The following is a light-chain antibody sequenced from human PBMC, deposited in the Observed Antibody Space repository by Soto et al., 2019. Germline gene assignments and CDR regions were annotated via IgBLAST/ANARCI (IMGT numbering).Light chain of an antibody. CDR1: SSNIGSNT. CDR3: ATWDDSLNNVI. CDR2: SND. Sequence: QSVLTLSPSASGSSGQKVSISCSGSSSNIGSNTVNWYQLVPGTAPKLLIYSNDQRPSAVPGRFSGSKSGTSASLTISGLQSEDEADYYCATWDDSLNNVIFGGGTKLTVL. J-gene: IGLJ2*01. V-gene: IGLV1-44*01.